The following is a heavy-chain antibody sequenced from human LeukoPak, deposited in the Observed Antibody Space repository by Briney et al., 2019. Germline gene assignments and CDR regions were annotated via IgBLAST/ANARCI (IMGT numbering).Heavy chain of an antibody. CDR2: IYPGDSHT. J-gene: IGHJ5*02. D-gene: IGHD2-2*02. CDR3: ARGPYAYTSSATLGSYNWFDP. Sequence: GESLKISCKGSGYSFPNYWIVWVRQLPGKGLERLVIIYPGDSHTRYSPSFQDQVTISVDKSISTAYLQWSSLKASDTAMYYCARGPYAYTSSATLGSYNWFDPWGQGSLVTVSS. CDR1: GYSFPNYW. V-gene: IGHV5-51*01.